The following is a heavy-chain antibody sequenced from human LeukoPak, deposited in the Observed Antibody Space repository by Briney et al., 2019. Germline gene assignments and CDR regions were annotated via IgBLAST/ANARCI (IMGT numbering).Heavy chain of an antibody. D-gene: IGHD3/OR15-3a*01. V-gene: IGHV3-23*01. CDR3: AKGQARTGYTGMDV. J-gene: IGHJ6*04. CDR2: ISGSGGST. CDR1: GFTFSSYA. Sequence: GGSLRLSCAASGFTFSSYAMSWVRQAPGKGLEWVSAISGSGGSTYYADSVKGRFTISRDNSKNTLYLQMNSLRAEDTAVYYCAKGQARTGYTGMDVRGKGTTVTVSS.